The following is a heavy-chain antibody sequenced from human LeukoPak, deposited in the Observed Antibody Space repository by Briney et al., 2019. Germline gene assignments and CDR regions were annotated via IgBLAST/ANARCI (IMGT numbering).Heavy chain of an antibody. CDR3: ARAAEPYIAAAATGDY. CDR2: IIPIFGTA. Sequence: SVKVSCKASGGTFSSYAISWVRQAPGQGLEWMGGIIPIFGTANYAQKFQGRVTITADESTSTAYMELSSLRSEDTAVYYCARAAEPYIAAAATGDYWGQGTLVTVSS. D-gene: IGHD6-13*01. CDR1: GGTFSSYA. J-gene: IGHJ4*02. V-gene: IGHV1-69*13.